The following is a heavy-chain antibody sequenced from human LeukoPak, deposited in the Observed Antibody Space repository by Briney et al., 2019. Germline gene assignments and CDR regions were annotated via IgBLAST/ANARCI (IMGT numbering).Heavy chain of an antibody. CDR3: SKFDEVWSGYSGY. V-gene: IGHV1-2*02. Sequence: ASVKVSCKASGYTFTSYDINWVRQATGQGLEWMGWINPNSGATNHAQRFQGRVTMTRDTSINTAYMELSRLTSDDTAVYYCSKFDEVWSGYSGYWGQGTLVTVSS. CDR2: INPNSGAT. J-gene: IGHJ4*02. D-gene: IGHD3-3*01. CDR1: GYTFTSYD.